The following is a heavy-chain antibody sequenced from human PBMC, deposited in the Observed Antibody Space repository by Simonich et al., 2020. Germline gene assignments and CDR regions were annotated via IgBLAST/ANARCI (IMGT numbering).Heavy chain of an antibody. J-gene: IGHJ3*02. CDR3: ARGIVGAPGAFDI. D-gene: IGHD1-26*01. Sequence: EVQLVESGGGLVKPGGSLRRSCAASGFTFSSDSMNWVRPAQGKGREWCAATSSSSSYIYYADSVKGRCTISRDNAKNSLYLQMNSLRAEDTAVYYCARGIVGAPGAFDIWGQGTMVTVSS. CDR2: TSSSSSYI. CDR1: GFTFSSDS. V-gene: IGHV3-21*01.